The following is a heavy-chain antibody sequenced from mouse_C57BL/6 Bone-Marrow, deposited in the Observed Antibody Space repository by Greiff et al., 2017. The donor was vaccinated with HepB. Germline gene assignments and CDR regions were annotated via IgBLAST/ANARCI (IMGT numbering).Heavy chain of an antibody. D-gene: IGHD2-3*01. CDR1: GFTFSSYG. Sequence: DVQLVESGGDLVKPGGSLKLSCAASGFTFSSYGMSWVRQTPDKRLEWVATISSGGSYTYYPDSVKGRFTISRDNAKNTLYLQMSSLKSEDTAMYYCASPIYDGNAMDYWGQGTSVTVSS. J-gene: IGHJ4*01. V-gene: IGHV5-6*01. CDR3: ASPIYDGNAMDY. CDR2: ISSGGSYT.